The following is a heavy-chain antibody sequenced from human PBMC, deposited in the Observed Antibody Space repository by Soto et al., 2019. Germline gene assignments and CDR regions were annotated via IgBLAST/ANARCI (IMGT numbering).Heavy chain of an antibody. CDR3: VRATVAGSYYYGMDV. CDR1: GYTFTGYY. Sequence: QVQLVQSGAEVKKPGASVKVSCKASGYTFTGYYMHWVRQAPGQGLEWMGWINPNSGGTNYAQKFQGWVTMTRDTSISTAYMELSRLRSDDTAVYYCVRATVAGSYYYGMDVWGQGTTVTVSS. CDR2: INPNSGGT. D-gene: IGHD6-19*01. V-gene: IGHV1-2*04. J-gene: IGHJ6*02.